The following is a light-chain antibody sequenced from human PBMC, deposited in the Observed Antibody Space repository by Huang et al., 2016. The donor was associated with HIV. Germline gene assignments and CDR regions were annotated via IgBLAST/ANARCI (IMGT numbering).Light chain of an antibody. CDR1: QGISSY. J-gene: IGKJ3*01. V-gene: IGKV1-9*01. CDR2: AAS. Sequence: IQLTQSPSSLSASVGDRVTITCRASQGISSYLAWYQQKPGKAPKCLIYAASTLQSGGPSMFSGSGSGTDFTLTISSLQPEDFATYYCQQLNSYPEGFTFGPGTKMDIK. CDR3: QQLNSYPEGFT.